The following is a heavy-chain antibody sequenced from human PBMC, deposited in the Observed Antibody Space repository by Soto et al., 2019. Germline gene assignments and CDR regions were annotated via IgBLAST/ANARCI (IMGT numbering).Heavy chain of an antibody. V-gene: IGHV1-46*01. CDR3: ARAYYFDSSKYYFDY. Sequence: EASVKVSCKASGYSFTTYYIHWVRQAPGQGLEWMGIINPSGGGATYAQKFQGRVTMTRDTSTSTVYMELSSLRSEDTAVYYCARAYYFDSSKYYFDYWGQGTLVTVS. CDR2: INPSGGGA. D-gene: IGHD3-22*01. CDR1: GYSFTTYY. J-gene: IGHJ4*02.